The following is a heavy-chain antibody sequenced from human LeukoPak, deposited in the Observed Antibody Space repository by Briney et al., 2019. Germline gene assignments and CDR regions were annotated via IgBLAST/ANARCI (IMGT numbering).Heavy chain of an antibody. CDR1: GFTFSSYW. V-gene: IGHV3-7*01. J-gene: IGHJ3*02. Sequence: PGGSLRLSCAASGFTFSSYWMSGPRQARGKALVGLANIKQDGSEKYYVDSVKGRFTISRDNAKNSLYLQMNSLRAEDTAVYYCARAGDPIAPDAFDIWGQGTMVTVSS. CDR3: ARAGDPIAPDAFDI. CDR2: IKQDGSEK. D-gene: IGHD3-16*01.